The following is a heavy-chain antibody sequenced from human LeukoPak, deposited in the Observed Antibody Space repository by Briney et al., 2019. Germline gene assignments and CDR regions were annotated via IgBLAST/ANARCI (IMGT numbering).Heavy chain of an antibody. J-gene: IGHJ4*02. D-gene: IGHD1-26*01. Sequence: ASAKVSCKASGYTFTSYGICWVRQAPGQGREWMGWISAYNGNTNYAQKLQGRVTMTTDTSTSTAYMELRSLSSDDTAVYYCARETIPTWKLLGSLNYFDYWGQGTLVTVSS. CDR1: GYTFTSYG. CDR2: ISAYNGNT. V-gene: IGHV1-18*01. CDR3: ARETIPTWKLLGSLNYFDY.